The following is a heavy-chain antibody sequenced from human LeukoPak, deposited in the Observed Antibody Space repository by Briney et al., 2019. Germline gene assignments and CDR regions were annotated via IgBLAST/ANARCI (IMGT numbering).Heavy chain of an antibody. D-gene: IGHD6-13*01. CDR2: IWFDGSIK. V-gene: IGHV3-33*01. CDR1: GFTFSSYG. J-gene: IGHJ3*01. CDR3: GRVGYSSSWYNLDF. Sequence: PGGSLRLSCAASGFTFSSYGMHWVRQAPGKGLEWVSVIWFDGSIKYYADSVEGRFTISRDNSQNTVYLQMNSLRVEDTAVYYCGRVGYSSSWYNLDFWGQGTMVSVSS.